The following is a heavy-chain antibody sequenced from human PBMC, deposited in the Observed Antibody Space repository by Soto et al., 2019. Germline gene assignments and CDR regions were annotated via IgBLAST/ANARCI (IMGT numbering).Heavy chain of an antibody. Sequence: PGESLKISCKGFGYSFTSYWIAWVRQMPGKGLECVGIIHPVDSVTRYSPSFEGQVTISVDKSISTAYLQWSSLKASDTAMYYCAGGPQSGYWGQGTMVTVSS. J-gene: IGHJ4*02. CDR2: IHPVDSVT. CDR1: GYSFTSYW. CDR3: AGGPQSGY. D-gene: IGHD2-15*01. V-gene: IGHV5-51*01.